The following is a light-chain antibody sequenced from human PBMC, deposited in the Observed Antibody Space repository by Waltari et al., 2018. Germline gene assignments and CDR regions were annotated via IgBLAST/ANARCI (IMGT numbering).Light chain of an antibody. CDR3: QQYDISPLT. CDR1: QTIRTTY. Sequence: EIVLTQSPGTLSLSPGEGATLSCRTSQTIRTTYLAWYQQKPGQAPTLLIYGTFSRATGIPDRFTGSGSGTYFSLTISSLEAEDFATYYCQQYDISPLTFGGGTKVEIK. J-gene: IGKJ4*01. CDR2: GTF. V-gene: IGKV3-20*01.